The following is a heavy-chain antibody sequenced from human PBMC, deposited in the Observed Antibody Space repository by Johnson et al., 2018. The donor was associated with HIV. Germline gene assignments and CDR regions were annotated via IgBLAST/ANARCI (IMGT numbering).Heavy chain of an antibody. D-gene: IGHD6-19*01. CDR2: ISYDGSNK. V-gene: IGHV3-30*04. J-gene: IGHJ3*02. CDR1: GFTFSSYA. CDR3: AGQVRAFDI. Sequence: VQLVESGGGVVQPGRSLRLSCAASGFTFSSYAMHWVRQAPGKGLEWVAVISYDGSNKYYADSVKGRFTISRDNSMHTMYLQMNSLRAEDTAVYYCAGQVRAFDIWGQGTMVTVSS.